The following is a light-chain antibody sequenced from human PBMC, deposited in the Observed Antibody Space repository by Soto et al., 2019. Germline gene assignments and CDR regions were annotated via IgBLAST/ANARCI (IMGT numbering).Light chain of an antibody. V-gene: IGLV2-23*03. J-gene: IGLJ2*01. CDR1: SSDVGSYNL. CDR2: EGS. Sequence: QSALTQPASVSGSPGQSITISCTGTSSDVGSYNLVSWYQQHPGKAPKLVIYEGSRRPSGVSNRFSGSKSGNTASLTISGLQAEDEADYYCCSCAGSSTFVFGGGTQLTVL. CDR3: CSCAGSSTFV.